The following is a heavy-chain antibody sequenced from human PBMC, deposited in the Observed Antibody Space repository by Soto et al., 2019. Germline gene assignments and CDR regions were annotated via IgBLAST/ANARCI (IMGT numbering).Heavy chain of an antibody. CDR2: ISGSGANT. V-gene: IGHV3-23*01. CDR3: AKSPDFYYDGMDV. Sequence: EVQLLESGGGLVQPGGSQRLSCAASGFTFSGYAMTWVRQAPGKGLKWVSSISGSGANTYYADSVKGRFTISRDNSKNTLSLQMTSLRADDTAVYYCAKSPDFYYDGMDVWGQGTTVTVSS. J-gene: IGHJ6*02. CDR1: GFTFSGYA.